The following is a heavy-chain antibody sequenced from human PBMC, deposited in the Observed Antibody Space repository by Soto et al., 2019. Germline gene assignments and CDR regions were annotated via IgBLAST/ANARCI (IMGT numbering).Heavy chain of an antibody. CDR3: ARIIPLYCSGGNCYFDY. Sequence: SETLSLTCTVSGGSIRSSSYFWGWIRQPPGKGLGWIGSIYYNGSTYHNPSLKSRVTISVDTSKNQFSLKLNSVTAADTAVYYCARIIPLYCSGGNCYFDYWGQGTLVTVSS. CDR2: IYYNGST. V-gene: IGHV4-39*01. CDR1: GGSIRSSSYF. J-gene: IGHJ4*02. D-gene: IGHD2-15*01.